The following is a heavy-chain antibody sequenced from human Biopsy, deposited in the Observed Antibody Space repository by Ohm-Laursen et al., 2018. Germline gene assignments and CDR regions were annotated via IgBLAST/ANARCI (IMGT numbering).Heavy chain of an antibody. J-gene: IGHJ4*02. CDR2: INPDSGVT. V-gene: IGHV1-2*02. D-gene: IGHD6-19*01. CDR1: GYTFSGYY. CDR3: ARDKYRSWNYFDN. Sequence: GSSVKVSCKASGYTFSGYYMHRVRQAPGQGLEWMGWINPDSGVTNYAQKFQGRVTMTRDTSISTAYMELSRLGSDDTAVYYCARDKYRSWNYFDNWGQGSLVTVSS.